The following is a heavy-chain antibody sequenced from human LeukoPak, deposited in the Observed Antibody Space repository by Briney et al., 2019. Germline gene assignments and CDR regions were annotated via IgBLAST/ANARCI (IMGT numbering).Heavy chain of an antibody. D-gene: IGHD3-10*01. J-gene: IGHJ4*02. CDR2: ISVSGDST. CDR1: GFSFCTYA. CDR3: ARRGGRNGWGDFDY. Sequence: GGSLRLSCAASGFSFCTYAMNWVRQAPGKGLEWVSTISVSGDSTFYADSVQGRFTISRDTSKNSLSLHMNSLRAEDTAVYFCARRGGRNGWGDFDYWGQGTLVTVSS. V-gene: IGHV3-23*01.